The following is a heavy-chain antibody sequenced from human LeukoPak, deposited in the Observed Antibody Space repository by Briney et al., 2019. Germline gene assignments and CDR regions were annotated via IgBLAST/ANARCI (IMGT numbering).Heavy chain of an antibody. CDR1: NVSISSSDW. V-gene: IGHV4-4*02. Sequence: SGTLSLTCTVSNVSISSSDWWSWVRQPPGKGLEWIGEVYHNGSTHYNPSLKSRVTISVDKSENQFSLKLNSVTAADTAIYYCASRSYLGIWFDPWGQGTLVTVSS. CDR2: VYHNGST. CDR3: ASRSYLGIWFDP. J-gene: IGHJ5*02. D-gene: IGHD1-26*01.